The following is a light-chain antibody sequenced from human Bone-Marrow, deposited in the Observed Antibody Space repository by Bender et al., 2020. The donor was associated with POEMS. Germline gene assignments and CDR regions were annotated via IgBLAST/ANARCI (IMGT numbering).Light chain of an antibody. CDR3: QVWDGWSGQNVV. Sequence: SYVLTQPPSVLVAPGQTARISCGGDKIESVTVHWYQQKPGQAPVLVVYDGTSRPPGLPERFSGSTSDNPATRTIRRVEAGDEADYYCQVWDGWSGQNVVFGGGTKLTVL. J-gene: IGLJ2*01. CDR2: DGT. CDR1: KIESVT. V-gene: IGLV3-21*02.